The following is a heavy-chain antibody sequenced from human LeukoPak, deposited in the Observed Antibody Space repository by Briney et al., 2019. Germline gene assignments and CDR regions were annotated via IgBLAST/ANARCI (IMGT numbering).Heavy chain of an antibody. CDR2: ISYDGSNK. J-gene: IGHJ4*02. CDR3: ARSDYVWGSSPPLFDY. V-gene: IGHV3-30*04. CDR1: GFTFSSYA. D-gene: IGHD3-16*01. Sequence: GGSLRLSCAASGFTFSSYAMHWVRQAPGKGLEWVAVISYDGSNKYYADSVKGRFTISRDNSKNTPYLQMNSLRAEDTAVYYCARSDYVWGSSPPLFDYWGQGTLVTVSS.